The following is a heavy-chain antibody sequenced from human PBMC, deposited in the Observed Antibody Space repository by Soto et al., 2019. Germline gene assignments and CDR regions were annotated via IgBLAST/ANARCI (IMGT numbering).Heavy chain of an antibody. CDR2: ISGSGGST. Sequence: PGGSLRLSCAASGFTFSSYAMSWVRRAPGKGLEWVSAISGSGGSTYYADSVKGRFTISRDNSKNTLYLQMNSLRAEDTAVYYCAKTPGLRIAAAGTPYFDYWGQGTLVTVSS. J-gene: IGHJ4*02. V-gene: IGHV3-23*01. CDR3: AKTPGLRIAAAGTPYFDY. CDR1: GFTFSSYA. D-gene: IGHD6-13*01.